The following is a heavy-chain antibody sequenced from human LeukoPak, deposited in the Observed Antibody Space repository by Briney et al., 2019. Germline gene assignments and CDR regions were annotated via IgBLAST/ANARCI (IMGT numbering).Heavy chain of an antibody. CDR2: INAYNGNR. V-gene: IGHV1-18*01. D-gene: IGHD2-2*01. CDR1: GYTFTSHG. Sequence: ASVKVSCKASGYTFTSHGISCVRQAPGQGLEWMGWINAYNGNRYYAQKLQGRVTMTTDTSTSTAYMELGTLRSDDTAVYYCARWGLVAPGTYFYYYMDIWGKGATVTVSS. CDR3: ARWGLVAPGTYFYYYMDI. J-gene: IGHJ6*03.